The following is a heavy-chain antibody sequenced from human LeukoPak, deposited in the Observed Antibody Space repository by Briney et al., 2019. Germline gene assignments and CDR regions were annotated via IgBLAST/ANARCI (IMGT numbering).Heavy chain of an antibody. Sequence: GCLRPSPAASGFTPSSYTSSSGRQAPGRGLEWVSAITTGVGTYYADPVTGRFTISRDNSRNTLYLQMTSLRAEDTAVYYCAKDSLANDYYDYIFDYWGQGTLVTVSS. D-gene: IGHD4-17*01. CDR2: ITTGVGT. J-gene: IGHJ4*02. CDR1: GFTPSSYT. CDR3: AKDSLANDYYDYIFDY. V-gene: IGHV3-23*01.